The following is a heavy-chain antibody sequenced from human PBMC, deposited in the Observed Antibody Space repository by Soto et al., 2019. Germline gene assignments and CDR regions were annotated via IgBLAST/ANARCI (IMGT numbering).Heavy chain of an antibody. D-gene: IGHD3-22*01. CDR2: IIPIFGTA. J-gene: IGHJ6*02. Sequence: QVQLVQSGAEVKKPGSSVKVSCKASGGTFSSYAISWVRQAPGQGLEWMGGIIPIFGTANYAQKFQGRVTITADESTSTACMELSSLRSEDTAVYYCARDYYDSSGYYPQGYYDGMDVWGQGTTVTVSS. CDR1: GGTFSSYA. V-gene: IGHV1-69*12. CDR3: ARDYYDSSGYYPQGYYDGMDV.